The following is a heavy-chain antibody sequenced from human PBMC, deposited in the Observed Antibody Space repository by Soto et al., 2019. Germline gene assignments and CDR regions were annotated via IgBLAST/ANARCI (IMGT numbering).Heavy chain of an antibody. CDR3: ARGGGWLQPLYYYYGMDV. CDR2: IYYSGST. D-gene: IGHD5-12*01. Sequence: ETLSLTCTVSGGSISRYYWSWIRQPPGKGLEWIGYIYYSGSTNYNPSLKSRVTISVDTSKNQFSLKLSSVTAADTAVYYCARGGGWLQPLYYYYGMDVWGQGTTVTVSS. V-gene: IGHV4-59*01. CDR1: GGSISRYY. J-gene: IGHJ6*02.